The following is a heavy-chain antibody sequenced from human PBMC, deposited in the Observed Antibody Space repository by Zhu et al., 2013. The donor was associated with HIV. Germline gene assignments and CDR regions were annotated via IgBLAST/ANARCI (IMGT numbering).Heavy chain of an antibody. Sequence: QVQLVQSGADVKRPGAAVRVSCKASGYTLNNYYMHWVRQAPGQGLEWMGVVNPRDVTTTLAEKFQDRLTLTSDTSTSTAYMELSSLRSEDTAVYYCARGKVLTGYYPGWFDPWGQGTLVTVSS. D-gene: IGHD3-9*01. V-gene: IGHV1-46*02. J-gene: IGHJ5*02. CDR2: VNPRDVTT. CDR3: ARGKVLTGYYPGWFDP. CDR1: GYTLNNYY.